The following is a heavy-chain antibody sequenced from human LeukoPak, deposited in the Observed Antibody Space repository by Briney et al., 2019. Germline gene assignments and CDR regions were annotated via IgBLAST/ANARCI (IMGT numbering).Heavy chain of an antibody. Sequence: SETLSLTCTVSGGSMTASTYYWGWIRQPPGKGLEWLGSIYFNGITFYNPSLKSRLTISVDTSKSQFSLRLNSVTDADTAVYYCARPRVVGVIDAFDVWGQGTVVSVSS. J-gene: IGHJ3*01. V-gene: IGHV4-39*01. D-gene: IGHD2-15*01. CDR2: IYFNGIT. CDR3: ARPRVVGVIDAFDV. CDR1: GGSMTASTYY.